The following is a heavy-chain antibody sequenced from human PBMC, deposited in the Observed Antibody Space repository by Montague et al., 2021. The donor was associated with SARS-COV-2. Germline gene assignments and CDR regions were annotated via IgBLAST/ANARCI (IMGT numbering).Heavy chain of an antibody. J-gene: IGHJ4*02. CDR2: ISGSGSST. CDR3: ASRPGEPYYYDY. Sequence: SLRLSCAVSGFTLRSYGMTWVRQAPGKGLEWVSAISGSGSSTYYPDSVKGRFTIARDRSRNTLYLQMNSLRDEDTAVYYCASRPGEPYYYDYWGPGALVTVSS. D-gene: IGHD1-14*01. CDR1: GFTLRSYG. V-gene: IGHV3-23*01.